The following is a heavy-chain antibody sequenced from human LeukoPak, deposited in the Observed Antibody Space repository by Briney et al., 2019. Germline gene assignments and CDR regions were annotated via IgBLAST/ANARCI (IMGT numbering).Heavy chain of an antibody. V-gene: IGHV3-11*04. Sequence: PGGSLRLSCAASGFTFSDYYMAWIRQAPGKGLECVSYISQSGIAIYPPDSGKGRFTISRDNIKKSLYLQMNSLTAEDTAVYYCARWSAALDYWGQGTLVTVSS. D-gene: IGHD2-2*01. CDR3: ARWSAALDY. CDR2: ISQSGIAI. CDR1: GFTFSDYY. J-gene: IGHJ4*02.